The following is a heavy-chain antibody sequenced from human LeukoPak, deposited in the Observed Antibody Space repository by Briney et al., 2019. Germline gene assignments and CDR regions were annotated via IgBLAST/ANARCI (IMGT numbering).Heavy chain of an antibody. J-gene: IGHJ6*02. D-gene: IGHD6-13*01. V-gene: IGHV3-7*01. CDR1: GFTFSSYW. Sequence: TGGSLRLSCAASGFTFSSYWMSWVRQAPGKGLEWVANIKQDGSGKYYVDSVKGRFTISRDNAKNSLYLQMDSLRAEDTAVYYCARDRGSSWYPSYYYGMDVWGQGTTVTVSS. CDR2: IKQDGSGK. CDR3: ARDRGSSWYPSYYYGMDV.